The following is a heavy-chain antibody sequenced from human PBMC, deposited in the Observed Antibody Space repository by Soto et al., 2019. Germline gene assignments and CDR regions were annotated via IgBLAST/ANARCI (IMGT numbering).Heavy chain of an antibody. J-gene: IGHJ3*02. CDR1: GGSISSYY. CDR3: ARRGVAGEPFDI. CDR2: IYTSGST. D-gene: IGHD2-15*01. V-gene: IGHV4-4*07. Sequence: SETLSLTCPVSGGSISSYYWSWIRQPAGKGLEWIGRIYTSGSTNYSPSLKSRVTMSVDTSKNQFSLKLSSVTAADTAVYYCARRGVAGEPFDIWGQGTMVTVSS.